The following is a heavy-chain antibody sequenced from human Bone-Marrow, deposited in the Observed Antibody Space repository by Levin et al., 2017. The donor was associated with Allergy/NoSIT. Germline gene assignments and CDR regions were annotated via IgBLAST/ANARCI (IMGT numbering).Heavy chain of an antibody. D-gene: IGHD2-2*01. CDR1: GFTFSSYS. J-gene: IGHJ4*02. CDR2: ISSSSSYI. V-gene: IGHV3-21*01. CDR3: ARGHRVRRTSELILCDY. Sequence: GGSLRLSCAASGFTFSSYSMNWVRQAPGKGLEWVSSISSSSSYIYYADSVKGRFTISRDNAKNSLYLQMNSLRAEDTAVYYCARGHRVRRTSELILCDYWGQGTLVTVSS.